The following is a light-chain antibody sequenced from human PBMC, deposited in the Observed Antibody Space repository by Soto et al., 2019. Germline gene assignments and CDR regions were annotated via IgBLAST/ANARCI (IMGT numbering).Light chain of an antibody. CDR1: QSVSSY. V-gene: IGKV3-15*01. J-gene: IGKJ4*02. CDR3: QQYFHWPPEA. Sequence: EIVMTQSAATLSLYPGERGTLSCRANQSVSSYLAWYQQRPGQAPRLLIYGASTRATGIPARFSGSGSGTEFTLTISSLQSEDIAVYYCQQYFHWPPEAFGRGTKVEIK. CDR2: GAS.